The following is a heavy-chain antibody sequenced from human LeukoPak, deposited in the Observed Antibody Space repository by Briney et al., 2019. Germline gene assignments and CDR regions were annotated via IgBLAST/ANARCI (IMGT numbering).Heavy chain of an antibody. CDR3: AKDGGEQWLGLYFDY. J-gene: IGHJ4*02. CDR1: GFTFSYYA. D-gene: IGHD6-19*01. V-gene: IGHV3-30*18. Sequence: GGSLRLSCAASGFTFSYYAMSWVRQAPGKGLEWVAVISYDGSNKYYADSVKGRFTISRDNSKNTLYLQMNSLRAEDTAVYNCAKDGGEQWLGLYFDYWGQGTLVTVSS. CDR2: ISYDGSNK.